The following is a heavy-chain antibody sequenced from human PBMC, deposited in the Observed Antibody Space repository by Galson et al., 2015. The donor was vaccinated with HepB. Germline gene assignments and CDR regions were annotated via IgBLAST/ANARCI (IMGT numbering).Heavy chain of an antibody. V-gene: IGHV3-23*01. Sequence: SLRLSCAASGFTFSSYAMSWVRQAPGKGLEWVSAISGSGGSTYYADSVKGRFTISRDNSKNTLYLQMNSLRAEDTAVYYCAKDVSGYCSSTSCYVIIDYFDYWGQGTLVTVSS. CDR2: ISGSGGST. J-gene: IGHJ4*02. CDR3: AKDVSGYCSSTSCYVIIDYFDY. CDR1: GFTFSSYA. D-gene: IGHD2-2*01.